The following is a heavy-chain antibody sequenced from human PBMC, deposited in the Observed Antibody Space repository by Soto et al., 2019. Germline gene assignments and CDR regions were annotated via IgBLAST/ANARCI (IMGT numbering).Heavy chain of an antibody. J-gene: IGHJ6*02. Sequence: GGSLRLSCAASGFTFSSYAMSWVRQAPGKGLEWVSAISGSGGSTYYEDSVKGRFTISRDNSKNTLYLQMNSLRAEDTAVYYCAKDRGEYDFWSSPPPYYGMDVWGQGTTVTVSS. CDR3: AKDRGEYDFWSSPPPYYGMDV. CDR2: ISGSGGST. CDR1: GFTFSSYA. D-gene: IGHD3-3*01. V-gene: IGHV3-23*01.